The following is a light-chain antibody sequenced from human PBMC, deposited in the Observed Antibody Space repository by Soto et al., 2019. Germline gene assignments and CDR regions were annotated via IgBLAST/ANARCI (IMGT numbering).Light chain of an antibody. CDR2: EVN. J-gene: IGLJ2*01. V-gene: IGLV2-8*01. CDR3: NSYAGKKLI. CDR1: SGDIGGYNY. Sequence: QSVLTQPPSASGSPGQSVTISCTGTSGDIGGYNYVSWYQQHPGKAPKLIIYEVNKRPSGVPDRFSGSKSGNTASLTVSGLQTEDEADYYCNSYAGKKLIFGGGTKLTVL.